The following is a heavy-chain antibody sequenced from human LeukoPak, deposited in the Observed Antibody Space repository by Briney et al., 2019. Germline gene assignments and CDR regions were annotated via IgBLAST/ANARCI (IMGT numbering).Heavy chain of an antibody. Sequence: GGSLRLSCAASGFTFSSYGMHWVRQAPGKGLEWVAVIWYDGSNKYYADSVKGRFTISRDNSKNTLYLQMNSLRAEATAVYYCARDRGGYCSGGSCFSLQHWGQGTLVTVSS. CDR2: IWYDGSNK. V-gene: IGHV3-33*01. CDR1: GFTFSSYG. J-gene: IGHJ1*01. CDR3: ARDRGGYCSGGSCFSLQH. D-gene: IGHD2-15*01.